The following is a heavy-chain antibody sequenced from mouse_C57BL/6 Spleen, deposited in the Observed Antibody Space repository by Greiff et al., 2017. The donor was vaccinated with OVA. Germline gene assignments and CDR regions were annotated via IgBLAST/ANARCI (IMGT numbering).Heavy chain of an antibody. V-gene: IGHV14-2*01. CDR1: GFNIKDYY. CDR2: IDPEDGEN. Sequence: EVKLVESGAELVKPGASVKLSCTASGFNIKDYYMHWVKQRTEQGLAWIGRIDPEDGENKYAPKFKGKATITADTSSNTAYLQLSSLTSEDTAVYYGARGAYDYDSSFAYWGQGTLVTVSA. D-gene: IGHD2-4*01. J-gene: IGHJ3*01. CDR3: ARGAYDYDSSFAY.